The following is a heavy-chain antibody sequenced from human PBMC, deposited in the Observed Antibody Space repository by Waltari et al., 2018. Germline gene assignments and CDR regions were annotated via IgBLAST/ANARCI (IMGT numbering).Heavy chain of an antibody. V-gene: IGHV1-69*08. J-gene: IGHJ5*02. CDR3: AREGGWNYVPQPLNWFDP. D-gene: IGHD1-7*01. CDR1: GGTFSSYA. Sequence: QVQLVQSGAEVKKPGSSVKVSCKASGGTFSSYAISWVRRAPGQGLEWMGRFIPIFGTANYAQKFQGRVTITADKSTSTAYMELSSLRSEDTAVYYCAREGGWNYVPQPLNWFDPWGQGTLVTVSS. CDR2: FIPIFGTA.